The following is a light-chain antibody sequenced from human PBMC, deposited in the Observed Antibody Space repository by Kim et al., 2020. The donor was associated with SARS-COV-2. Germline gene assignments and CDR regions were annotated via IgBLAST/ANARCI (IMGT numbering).Light chain of an antibody. Sequence: SVKLPCTLGSGHNYYAIAWHQQQPEKGPRFLMSLNNDGSHSKGDGIPDRFSVSTSGAERYLIISSLHSEDEADYYCQTWGPGIRVFGGGTQLTVL. J-gene: IGLJ3*02. CDR2: LNNDGSH. CDR3: QTWGPGIRV. V-gene: IGLV4-69*01. CDR1: SGHNYYA.